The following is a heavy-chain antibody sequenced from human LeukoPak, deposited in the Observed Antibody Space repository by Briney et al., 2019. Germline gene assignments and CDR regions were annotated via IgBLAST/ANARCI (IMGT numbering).Heavy chain of an antibody. CDR3: ARDKPGGSGSLDY. CDR2: ITGTGHIT. V-gene: IGHV3-23*01. D-gene: IGHD3-10*01. J-gene: IGHJ4*02. CDR1: GFTFSSYG. Sequence: TGGSLRLSCAASGFTFSSYGMSWVRQAPGKGLEWVSAITGTGHITYYADSVKGRFTISRDNSKNTLYLQMNSLRAEDTAVYYCARDKPGGSGSLDYWGQGTLVTVSS.